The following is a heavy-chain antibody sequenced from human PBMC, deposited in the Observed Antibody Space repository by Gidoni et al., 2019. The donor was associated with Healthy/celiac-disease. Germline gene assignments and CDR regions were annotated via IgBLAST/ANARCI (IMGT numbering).Heavy chain of an antibody. CDR2: IYHSGST. Sequence: QLQLQESGSGLVKPSQTLSLTCAVSGGSISSGGYSWSWIRQPPGKGREWIGYIYHSGSTYYNPSLKSRVTISVDRSKNQFSLKLSSVTAADTAVYYCARADYYDSSGYDNWFDPWGQGTLVTVSS. J-gene: IGHJ5*02. CDR3: ARADYYDSSGYDNWFDP. D-gene: IGHD3-22*01. CDR1: GGSISSGGYS. V-gene: IGHV4-30-2*01.